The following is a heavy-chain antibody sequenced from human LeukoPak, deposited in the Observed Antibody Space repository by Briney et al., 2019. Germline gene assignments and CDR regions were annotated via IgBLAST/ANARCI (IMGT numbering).Heavy chain of an antibody. J-gene: IGHJ3*02. D-gene: IGHD3-9*01. CDR1: GYSLITYG. CDR3: ARERKSSYDTLTGYYKSDALDI. V-gene: IGHV1-18*01. Sequence: ASVKVSCKAAGYSLITYGISWVRQAPGQGLEWMGWISAYNGNTNYAQKLQGRVTVTTDTSTNTAYMELRSLRSDDTAVYYCARERKSSYDTLTGYYKSDALDIWDQGTMVTVSS. CDR2: ISAYNGNT.